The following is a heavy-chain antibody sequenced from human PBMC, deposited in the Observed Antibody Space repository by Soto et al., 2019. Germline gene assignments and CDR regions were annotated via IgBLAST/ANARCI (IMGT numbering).Heavy chain of an antibody. J-gene: IGHJ4*02. Sequence: QVQLVQSGAEVKKPGSSVKVSCKASGGTFSSYTISWVRQAPGQGLEWMGRIIPILGIANYAQKFQGRVTITADKSTSTAYIELSSLRSEDTAVYYCARRDYYDSSGSNGFFDYWGQGTLVTVSS. D-gene: IGHD3-22*01. CDR1: GGTFSSYT. V-gene: IGHV1-69*02. CDR2: IIPILGIA. CDR3: ARRDYYDSSGSNGFFDY.